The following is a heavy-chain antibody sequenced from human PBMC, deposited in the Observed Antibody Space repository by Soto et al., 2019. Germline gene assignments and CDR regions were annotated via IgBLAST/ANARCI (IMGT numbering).Heavy chain of an antibody. CDR2: INPGNGDT. V-gene: IGHV1-3*01. CDR3: PRTDCSSTSCYNYYYYGMDV. J-gene: IGHJ6*02. Sequence: ASVKVSCKTSGYSFTKYGLHWVRQAPGQRLEWVGWINPGNGDTKYSQKFQGRVTITRDTSATTAYMELSSLRSEDSAVFYCPRTDCSSTSCYNYYYYGMDVYGQGTTFTVCS. D-gene: IGHD2-2*01. CDR1: GYSFTKYG.